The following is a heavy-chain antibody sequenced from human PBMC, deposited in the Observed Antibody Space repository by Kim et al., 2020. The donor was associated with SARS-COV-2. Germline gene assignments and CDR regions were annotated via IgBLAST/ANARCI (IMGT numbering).Heavy chain of an antibody. J-gene: IGHJ6*02. Sequence: GESLKISCKGSGYSFTSYWIGWVRQMPGKGLEWMGIIYPGDSDTRYSPSFQGQVTISADKSISTAYLQWSSLKASDTAMYYCARQYSSSWSMKYYYYGMDVWGQGTTVTVSS. CDR1: GYSFTSYW. CDR3: ARQYSSSWSMKYYYYGMDV. D-gene: IGHD6-13*01. V-gene: IGHV5-51*01. CDR2: IYPGDSDT.